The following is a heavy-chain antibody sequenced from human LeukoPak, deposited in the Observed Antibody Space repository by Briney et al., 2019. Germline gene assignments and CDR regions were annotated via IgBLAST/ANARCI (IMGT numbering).Heavy chain of an antibody. CDR2: IYSGGST. CDR1: GFTVSSNY. Sequence: PGGSLRLSCAASGFTVSSNYMSWVRQAPGKGLEWVSVIYSGGSTYYADSAKGRFTISRDNSKNTLYLQMNSLRAEDTAVYYCAKNDILTGYYPTFDYWGQGTLVTVSS. V-gene: IGHV3-66*01. J-gene: IGHJ4*02. CDR3: AKNDILTGYYPTFDY. D-gene: IGHD3-9*01.